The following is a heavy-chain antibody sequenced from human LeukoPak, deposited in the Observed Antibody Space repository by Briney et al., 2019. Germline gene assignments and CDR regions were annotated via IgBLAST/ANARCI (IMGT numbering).Heavy chain of an antibody. CDR2: IKQDGSEK. Sequence: GGSLRLSCAASGFTFSTYWMSWVRQAPGKGLEWVANIKQDGSEKNYVDSVKGRFIISRDNDKNSLYLQMNSLRAEDTAVYYCARGGSYNFGFWGQGTLVTVSS. CDR1: GFTFSTYW. J-gene: IGHJ4*02. D-gene: IGHD1-26*01. V-gene: IGHV3-7*01. CDR3: ARGGSYNFGF.